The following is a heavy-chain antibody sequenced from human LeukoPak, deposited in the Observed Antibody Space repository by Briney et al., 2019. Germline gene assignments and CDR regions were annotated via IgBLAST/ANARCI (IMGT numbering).Heavy chain of an antibody. V-gene: IGHV3-11*05. Sequence: VGSLRLSSELSVFTFSDHYRSCIPQAPGKRLGWGSYISSGRTYTHYAHSVEGRFTTSRDNAKNSLYLQMNSLRGEDRAVYYCARGDYGGDYFDYWGQGTLVTVSS. CDR2: ISSGRTYT. CDR1: VFTFSDHY. D-gene: IGHD4-23*01. CDR3: ARGDYGGDYFDY. J-gene: IGHJ4*02.